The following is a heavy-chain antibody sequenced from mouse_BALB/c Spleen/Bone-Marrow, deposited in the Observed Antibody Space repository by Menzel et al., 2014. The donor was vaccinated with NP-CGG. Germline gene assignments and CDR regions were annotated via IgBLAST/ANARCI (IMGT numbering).Heavy chain of an antibody. J-gene: IGHJ4*01. Sequence: VQLQQSGPELVRPGVSVKISCKVSGYTSTDYAMHWVKQSHAKSLEWIGVISTYSGNTNYNQKFKGKATMTVDKSSSTAYMEHARLTSENSAIYYCARGDGNYPYPLDSWGQGTSVTVS. D-gene: IGHD2-1*01. V-gene: IGHV1S137*01. CDR2: ISTYSGNT. CDR3: ARGDGNYPYPLDS. CDR1: GYTSTDYA.